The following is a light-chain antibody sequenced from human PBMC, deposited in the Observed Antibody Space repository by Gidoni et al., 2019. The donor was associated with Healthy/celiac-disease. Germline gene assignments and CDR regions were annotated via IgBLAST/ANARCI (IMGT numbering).Light chain of an antibody. CDR3: QQYYSTPQT. CDR2: WAS. CDR1: QSVLYSSNNKNY. Sequence: DIVMTQSPDSLAVSLGERATINCKSSQSVLYSSNNKNYLAGYQQKPGQPPKLLIYWASTRESGVPDRFSCSGSGTDFTLTIRSLQAEDVAVYYCQQYYSTPQTFGQGTKLEIK. J-gene: IGKJ2*01. V-gene: IGKV4-1*01.